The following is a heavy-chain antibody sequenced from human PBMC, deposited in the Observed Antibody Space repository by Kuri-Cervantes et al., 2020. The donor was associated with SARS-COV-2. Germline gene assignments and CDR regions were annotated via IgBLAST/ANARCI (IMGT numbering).Heavy chain of an antibody. J-gene: IGHJ3*02. CDR1: GFTFSSYW. V-gene: IGHV3-7*05. Sequence: GGSLRPSCAASGFTFSSYWMSWVRQAPGKGLEWVVNIKQDGSEKYYVDSVKGRFTISRDNAKNSLYLQMNSLRAEDTAVYYCAKNRDVVVVPADVKDVDAYENWGHGTLVTVSS. CDR2: IKQDGSEK. CDR3: AKNRDVVVVPADVKDVDAYEN. D-gene: IGHD2-2*01.